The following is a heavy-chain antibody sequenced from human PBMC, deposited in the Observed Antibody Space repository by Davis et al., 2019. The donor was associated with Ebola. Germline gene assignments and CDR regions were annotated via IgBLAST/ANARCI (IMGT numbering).Heavy chain of an antibody. Sequence: GESLKISCAASGFTFSDYFMTWVRQAPGKGLEWVSYISSSGRIIYYADSVKGRFTISRDNAKNSLFLQMNSLRPEDTAVYYCTRRVTATWGGNWFDPWGQGTLVTVSS. D-gene: IGHD2-21*02. CDR1: GFTFSDYF. CDR3: TRRVTATWGGNWFDP. J-gene: IGHJ5*02. V-gene: IGHV3-11*01. CDR2: ISSSGRII.